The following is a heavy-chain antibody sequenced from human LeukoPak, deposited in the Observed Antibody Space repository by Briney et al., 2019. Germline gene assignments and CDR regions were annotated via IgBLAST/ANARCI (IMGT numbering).Heavy chain of an antibody. V-gene: IGHV4-31*03. CDR3: ARFGNRDYNYYYYGVDV. CDR1: GGSINSGGYY. J-gene: IGHJ6*02. CDR2: IYYSGST. D-gene: IGHD4/OR15-4a*01. Sequence: SETLSLTCTVSGGSINSGGYYWSWIRQHPGKGLEWIGYIYYSGSTYYNPSLKSRVTISVATSKNQFSLRLSSVTAADTAVYYCARFGNRDYNYYYYGVDVWGQGTTITVPS.